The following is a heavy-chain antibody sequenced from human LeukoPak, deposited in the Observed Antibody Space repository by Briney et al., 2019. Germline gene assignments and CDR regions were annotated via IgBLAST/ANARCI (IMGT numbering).Heavy chain of an antibody. J-gene: IGHJ1*01. CDR2: INHSGRT. Sequence: PSETLSLTCAVYGESFTGYFWSWIRQPPGKGLEWIGEINHSGRTNYNPSLKSRVTISVDTSKNQFSLKLSSVTAADTAVYYCARRGGLSYLGPGYFQHWGQGTLVTVSS. D-gene: IGHD3-10*01. CDR3: ARRGGLSYLGPGYFQH. V-gene: IGHV4-34*01. CDR1: GESFTGYF.